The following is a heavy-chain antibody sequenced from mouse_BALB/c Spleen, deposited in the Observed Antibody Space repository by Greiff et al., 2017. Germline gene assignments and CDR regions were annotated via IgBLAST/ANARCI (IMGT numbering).Heavy chain of an antibody. Sequence: EVQLQQSGPELVKPGASVKIPCKASGYTFTDYNMDWVKQSHGKSLEWIGDINPNNGGTIYNQKSKGKATLTVDKSSSTAYMELRSLTSEDTAVYYCARWNYGNYPYAMDYWGQGTSVTVSS. V-gene: IGHV1-18*01. J-gene: IGHJ4*01. CDR3: ARWNYGNYPYAMDY. D-gene: IGHD2-1*01. CDR2: INPNNGGT. CDR1: GYTFTDYN.